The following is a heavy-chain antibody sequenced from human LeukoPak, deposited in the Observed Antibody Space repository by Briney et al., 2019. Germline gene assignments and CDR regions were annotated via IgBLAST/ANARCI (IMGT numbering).Heavy chain of an antibody. CDR1: GFTFSSYW. Sequence: PGGSLRLSCAASGFTFSSYWMSWVRQAPGKGLEWVANIKQDGSEKYYVDSVKGRFTISRDNAKNSLYLQMNSLRAEDTAVYYCAKLDCSSTSCYALGAIDYWGQGTLVTVSS. CDR3: AKLDCSSTSCYALGAIDY. CDR2: IKQDGSEK. J-gene: IGHJ4*02. V-gene: IGHV3-7*01. D-gene: IGHD2-2*01.